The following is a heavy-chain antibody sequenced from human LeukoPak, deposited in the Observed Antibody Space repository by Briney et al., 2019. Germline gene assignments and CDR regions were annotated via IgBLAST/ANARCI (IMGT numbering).Heavy chain of an antibody. J-gene: IGHJ4*02. V-gene: IGHV1-69*01. CDR3: ARDGGAYCGGDCYWYYFDY. D-gene: IGHD2-21*02. Sequence: ASVKVSCKASGGTFSSYAISWVRQAPGQGLEWMGGIIPIFGTANYAQKFQGRVTITADESTSTAYTELSSLRSEDTAVYYCARDGGAYCGGDCYWYYFDYWGQGTLVTVSS. CDR2: IIPIFGTA. CDR1: GGTFSSYA.